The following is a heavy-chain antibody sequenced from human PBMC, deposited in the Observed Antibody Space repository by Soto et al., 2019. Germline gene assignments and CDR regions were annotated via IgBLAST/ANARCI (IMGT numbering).Heavy chain of an antibody. Sequence: QVQLVQSGAAVKKPGSSVKVSCKASGGTFSSYTISWVRQAPGQGLEWMGRITPILGIANYAQKFQGRVTXTXXESTSTAYMELSSLRSEYTAVYYCARFRGSYGMDVWGQGSTVTVSS. V-gene: IGHV1-69*02. CDR2: ITPILGIA. J-gene: IGHJ6*01. D-gene: IGHD3-10*01. CDR3: ARFRGSYGMDV. CDR1: GGTFSSYT.